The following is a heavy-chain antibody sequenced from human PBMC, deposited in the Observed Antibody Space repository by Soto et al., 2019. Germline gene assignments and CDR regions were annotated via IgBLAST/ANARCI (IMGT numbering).Heavy chain of an antibody. Sequence: PGESLKISCKGSGYSFTSYWISWVRQMPGKGLEWMGRIDPSDSYTNYSPSFQGHVTISADKSISTAYLQWSSLKASDTAMYYCASFPRCGGAGSSYCYYGMEVWDQETTATVSS. V-gene: IGHV5-10-1*01. D-gene: IGHD2-21*02. CDR2: IDPSDSYT. J-gene: IGHJ6*02. CDR1: GYSFTSYW. CDR3: ASFPRCGGAGSSYCYYGMEV.